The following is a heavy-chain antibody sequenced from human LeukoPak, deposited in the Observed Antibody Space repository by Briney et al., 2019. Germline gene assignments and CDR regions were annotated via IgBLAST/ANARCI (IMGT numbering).Heavy chain of an antibody. Sequence: GRSLRLSCAASGFTFSSYSMNWVRQAPGKGLEWVSSISSSSSYIYYADSVKGRFTISRDNAKNSLYLQMNSLRAEDTAVYYCARSLYDSSGSVPDYWGQGTLVTVSS. CDR2: ISSSSSYI. CDR3: ARSLYDSSGSVPDY. J-gene: IGHJ4*02. D-gene: IGHD3-22*01. V-gene: IGHV3-21*01. CDR1: GFTFSSYS.